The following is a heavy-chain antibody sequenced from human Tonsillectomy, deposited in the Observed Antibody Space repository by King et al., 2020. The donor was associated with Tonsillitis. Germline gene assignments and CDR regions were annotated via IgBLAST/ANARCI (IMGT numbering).Heavy chain of an antibody. D-gene: IGHD3-22*01. CDR1: GFTFSDYT. Sequence: DVQLVESGGGLVKPGGSLRLSCAASGFTFSDYTMNWVRQAPGKGLEWVSSISSTTSYIYYADSVKGRFTISRDNAKNSLYLQMNSLRAEDTAVYYCARVLNYYDTSGYWSLDYYYYYGMDVWGQGTTVTVSS. J-gene: IGHJ6*02. V-gene: IGHV3-21*01. CDR2: ISSTTSYI. CDR3: ARVLNYYDTSGYWSLDYYYYYGMDV.